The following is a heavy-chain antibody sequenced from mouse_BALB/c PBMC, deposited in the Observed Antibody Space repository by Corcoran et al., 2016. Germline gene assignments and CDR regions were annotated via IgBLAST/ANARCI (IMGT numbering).Heavy chain of an antibody. V-gene: IGHV14-3*02. D-gene: IGHD4-1*01. CDR3: ANWDLFFDV. CDR1: GFNIKDTY. Sequence: EVQLQQSGAELVKPGASVKLSCTASGFNIKDTYMHWVKQRPEQGLEWIGRIDPANGNTKYDPKFQGKATITADKSSNTAYMQLSSLTSEHTAVYYCANWDLFFDVRGAGTTFTVSS. CDR2: IDPANGNT. J-gene: IGHJ1*01.